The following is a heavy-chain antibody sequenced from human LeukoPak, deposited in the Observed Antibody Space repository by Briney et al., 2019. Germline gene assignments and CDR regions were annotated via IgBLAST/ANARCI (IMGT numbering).Heavy chain of an antibody. J-gene: IGHJ4*02. CDR1: GYTFTSYY. V-gene: IGHV1-46*01. D-gene: IGHD3-22*01. CDR2: INPSGGST. CDR3: ARDALYYYDSSGYWGSASGFDY. Sequence: GASVKVSCKASGYTFTSYYMHWVRQAPGQGLEWMGIINPSGGSTSYAQKFQGRVTMTRDTSTSTVYMELSSLRSEDTAVYYCARDALYYYDSSGYWGSASGFDYWGQGTLVTVSS.